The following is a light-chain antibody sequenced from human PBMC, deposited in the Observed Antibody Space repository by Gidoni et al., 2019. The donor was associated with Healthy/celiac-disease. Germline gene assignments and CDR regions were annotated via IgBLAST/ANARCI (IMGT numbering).Light chain of an antibody. CDR1: SSDVGGYNY. J-gene: IGLJ1*01. V-gene: IGLV2-14*01. CDR3: SSYTSSSPPYV. Sequence: QSALTQPASVSGSPGPSITISCTGTSSDVGGYNYVSWYQQHPGKAPKLMIYDVSNRPSGVSNRFSGSKSGNTASLTISGLQAEDEADYYCSSYTSSSPPYVFGTGTKVTVL. CDR2: DVS.